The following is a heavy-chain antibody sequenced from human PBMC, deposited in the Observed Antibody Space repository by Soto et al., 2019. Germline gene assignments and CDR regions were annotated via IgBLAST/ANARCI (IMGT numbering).Heavy chain of an antibody. V-gene: IGHV1-18*01. Sequence: QVQLVQSGAEVKKPGASVKVSCKASGYTFISYGISWVRQAPGQGLEWMGWISAYNGNTKYEQKVQDRVTMTTDTSTSTAYMELRSLRSDDTAVYYCARDFRAGIYYGSGSSVDYWGQGTLVTVSS. D-gene: IGHD3-10*01. CDR3: ARDFRAGIYYGSGSSVDY. CDR1: GYTFISYG. CDR2: ISAYNGNT. J-gene: IGHJ4*02.